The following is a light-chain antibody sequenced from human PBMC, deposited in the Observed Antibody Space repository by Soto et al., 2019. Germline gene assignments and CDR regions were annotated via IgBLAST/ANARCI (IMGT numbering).Light chain of an antibody. V-gene: IGKV1-27*01. Sequence: DIQMTQSPSSLSASVGDRVTITCRASQDISNYLAWYLQKPGKVPKLLIYAASTLQTGVQSRFSGSGSGTVFTLAINSLQPEDVATYYRQNYKSAPNTFGRGTRLEIK. CDR2: AAS. CDR1: QDISNY. CDR3: QNYKSAPNT. J-gene: IGKJ2*01.